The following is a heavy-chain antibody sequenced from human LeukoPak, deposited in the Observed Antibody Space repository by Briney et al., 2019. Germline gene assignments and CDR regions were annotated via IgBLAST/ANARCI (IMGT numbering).Heavy chain of an antibody. J-gene: IGHJ4*02. CDR2: IIPIFGTA. CDR3: ARDGAGSGWSGAFDY. Sequence: SVKVSCKASGGTFSSYAISWVRQAPGQGPEWMGGIIPIFGTANYAQKFQGRVTITTDESTSTAYMELSSLRSEDTAVYYCARDGAGSGWSGAFDYWGQGTLVTVSS. D-gene: IGHD6-19*01. V-gene: IGHV1-69*05. CDR1: GGTFSSYA.